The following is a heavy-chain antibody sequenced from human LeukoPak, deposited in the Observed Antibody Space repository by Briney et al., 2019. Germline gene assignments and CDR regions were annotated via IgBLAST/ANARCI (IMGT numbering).Heavy chain of an antibody. CDR2: INHSGST. V-gene: IGHV4-34*01. D-gene: IGHD3-3*01. J-gene: IGHJ6*03. CDR3: ARGGDVTYDFWSGYRMSLEYYYMDV. Sequence: GSLRLSCAASGFTFNNYNMNWVRQAPGKALEWIGEINHSGSTNYNTSLKSRVTISVDTSKNQFSLKLSSVTAADTAVYYCARGGDVTYDFWSGYRMSLEYYYMDVWGKGTTVTVSS. CDR1: GFTFNNYN.